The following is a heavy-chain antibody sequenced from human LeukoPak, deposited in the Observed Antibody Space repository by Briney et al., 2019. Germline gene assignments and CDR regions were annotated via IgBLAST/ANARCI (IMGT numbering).Heavy chain of an antibody. CDR2: IKQDGSEE. J-gene: IGHJ4*02. V-gene: IGHV3-7*01. CDR1: GFTFSSYW. D-gene: IGHD3-22*01. CDR3: ARDNPYYYDSSGYYVV. Sequence: PGGSLRLSCAASGFTFSSYWMSWVRQAPGKGLEWVANIKQDGSEEYYVDSVKGRFTISRDNAKNSLYLQMNSLRAEDTAVYYCARDNPYYYDSSGYYVVWGQGTLVTVSS.